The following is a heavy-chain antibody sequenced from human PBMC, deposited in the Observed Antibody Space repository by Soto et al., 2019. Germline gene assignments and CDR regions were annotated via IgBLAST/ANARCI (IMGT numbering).Heavy chain of an antibody. CDR3: AKDITWSTTGTTWTYYGMDV. Sequence: PGGSLRLSCAASGVPFGDYTMHWVRPAPGEGLDLVSLISWDGGSTYYADSVKGRFTISRDNSKNSLYLQMNSLRTEDTALYYCAKDITWSTTGTTWTYYGMDVWGQGTTVTVSS. V-gene: IGHV3-43*01. D-gene: IGHD1-1*01. CDR2: ISWDGGST. CDR1: GVPFGDYT. J-gene: IGHJ6*02.